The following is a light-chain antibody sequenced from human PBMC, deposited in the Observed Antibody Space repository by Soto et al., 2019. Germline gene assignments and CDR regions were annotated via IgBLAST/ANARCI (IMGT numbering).Light chain of an antibody. J-gene: IGKJ2*01. CDR2: GAS. Sequence: EIVMTQSPGTLSLSPGERATISCMASQVIGSRYLAWYHQKSGQAPRLLIYGASSRATGIPDRFSGSGSGTEFTLTISRLEPEDFGVYYCQQFGSSIPHTFGQGTKLEIK. CDR3: QQFGSSIPHT. V-gene: IGKV3-20*01. CDR1: QVIGSRY.